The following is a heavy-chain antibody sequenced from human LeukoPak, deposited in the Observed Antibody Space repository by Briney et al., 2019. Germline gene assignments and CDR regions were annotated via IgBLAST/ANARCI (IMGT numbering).Heavy chain of an antibody. Sequence: PSETLSLTCAVYGGSFSGYYWSWIRQPPGKGLEWIGEINHSGSTNYNPSLKSRVTISVDTSKNQFSLKLSYVTAADTAVYYCARGRSSNFDYWGQGTLVTVSS. J-gene: IGHJ4*02. CDR1: GGSFSGYY. CDR2: INHSGST. V-gene: IGHV4-34*01. D-gene: IGHD6-6*01. CDR3: ARGRSSNFDY.